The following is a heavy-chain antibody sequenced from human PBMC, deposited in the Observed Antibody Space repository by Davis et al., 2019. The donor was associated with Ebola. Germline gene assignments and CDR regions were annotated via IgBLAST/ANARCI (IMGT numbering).Heavy chain of an antibody. CDR3: ARGLQWELRGVCVY. CDR1: GFTFSSYW. CDR2: INSDGSST. J-gene: IGHJ4*02. Sequence: PGGSLRLSCAASGFTFSSYWMHWVRQAPGKGLVWVSRINSDGSSTSYADSVKGRFTISRDNSKNTLYLQMNSLRAEDTAVYYCARGLQWELRGVCVYWGRGTLVTVSS. D-gene: IGHD1-26*01. V-gene: IGHV3-74*01.